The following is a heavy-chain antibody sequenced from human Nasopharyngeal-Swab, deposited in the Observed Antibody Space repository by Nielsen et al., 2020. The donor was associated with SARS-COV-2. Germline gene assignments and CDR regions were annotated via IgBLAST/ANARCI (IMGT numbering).Heavy chain of an antibody. J-gene: IGHJ2*01. CDR3: ARGIAVANIYWYFDL. V-gene: IGHV1-18*04. CDR1: GYTFTSYG. D-gene: IGHD6-19*01. Sequence: ASVKVSCKASGYTFTSYGISWVRQAPGQGLEWMGWISAYNGNTHYAQKLQGRVTMTTDTSTSTAYMELRSLRSDDTAVYYCARGIAVANIYWYFDLWGRGTLVTVSS. CDR2: ISAYNGNT.